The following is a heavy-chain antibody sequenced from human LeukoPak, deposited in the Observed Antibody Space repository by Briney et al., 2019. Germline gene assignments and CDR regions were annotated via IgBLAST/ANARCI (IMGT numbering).Heavy chain of an antibody. V-gene: IGHV4-34*01. J-gene: IGHJ6*03. D-gene: IGHD5-12*01. Sequence: SETLSLTCAVYGGSFSGYYWSWIRQPPGKGLEWIGEINHSGSTNYNPSLKSRVTISVDTSKNQFSLKLSSVTAADPAVYYCARWLYSGVYYYSYYMDVCGKGTTVTVSS. CDR3: ARWLYSGVYYYSYYMDV. CDR2: INHSGST. CDR1: GGSFSGYY.